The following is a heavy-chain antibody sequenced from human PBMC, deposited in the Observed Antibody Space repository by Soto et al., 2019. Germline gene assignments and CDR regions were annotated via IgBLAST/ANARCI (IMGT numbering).Heavy chain of an antibody. D-gene: IGHD3-16*01. J-gene: IGHJ4*02. CDR1: GFTFSIYA. V-gene: IGHV3-30-3*01. Sequence: PGGSLRLSCAASGFTFSIYAMHWVRQAPGKGLEWVTVISHDGSNKYYADSVKGRFTISRDNSKNTLYLQMNSLRTEGSAVYYCAREFGPGDYWGQGTLVTVSS. CDR2: ISHDGSNK. CDR3: AREFGPGDY.